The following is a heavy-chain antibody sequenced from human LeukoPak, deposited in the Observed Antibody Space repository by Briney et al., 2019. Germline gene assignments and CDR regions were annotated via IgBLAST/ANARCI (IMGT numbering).Heavy chain of an antibody. D-gene: IGHD3-22*01. CDR2: ISGSSSFI. J-gene: IGHJ4*02. V-gene: IGHV3-21*01. CDR1: GFTFSSYN. CDR3: ARDGLQAYYDSSGFFDY. Sequence: GGSLRLSCAASGFTFSSYNMNWVRQAPGKGLEWVSSISGSSSFISYADSMQGRFTISRDNARSSLYLQMNSLRAEDTAVYYCARDGLQAYYDSSGFFDYWGQGTLVTVSS.